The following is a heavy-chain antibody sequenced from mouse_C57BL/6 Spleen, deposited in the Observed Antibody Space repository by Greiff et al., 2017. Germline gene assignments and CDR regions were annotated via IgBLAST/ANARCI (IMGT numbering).Heavy chain of an antibody. V-gene: IGHV5-6*02. CDR1: GFTFSSYG. J-gene: IGHJ4*01. CDR2: ISSGGSYT. CDR3: ARHEGHHDYGDAMDY. D-gene: IGHD2-4*01. Sequence: EVKLVESGGDLVKPGGSLKLSCAASGFTFSSYGMSWVRQTPDKRLEWVATISSGGSYTYYPDSVKGRFPISRDNAKNTLYLQMSSLKSEDTAMYYCARHEGHHDYGDAMDYWGQGTSVTVSS.